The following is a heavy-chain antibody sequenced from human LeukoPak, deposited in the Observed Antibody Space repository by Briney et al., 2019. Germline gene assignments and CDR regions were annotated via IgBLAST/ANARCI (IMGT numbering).Heavy chain of an antibody. V-gene: IGHV4-59*08. CDR2: VFYSGST. CDR1: GGSISSYY. J-gene: IGHJ4*02. D-gene: IGHD4-23*01. CDR3: ARHTTVVPPHYFDY. Sequence: SKTLSLTCTVAGGSISSYYWSWIRQPPGKGLEWIGYVFYSGSTNYNPSLKSRVTMSLGTSKNQISLKLSSVTAADTAMYYCARHTTVVPPHYFDYWGQGTLVTVSS.